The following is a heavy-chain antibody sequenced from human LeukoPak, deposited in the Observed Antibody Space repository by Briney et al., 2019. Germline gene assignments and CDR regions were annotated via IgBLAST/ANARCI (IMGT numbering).Heavy chain of an antibody. CDR3: ATETIGRHYDY. V-gene: IGHV3-21*01. J-gene: IGHJ4*02. Sequence: GGSLRLSCAASGFTFSSCGSNWVRQAPGKGLEWVSSIGPTGTDRYYADSVRGRFTISRDNAKNSMYLQMDSLRDEDTAVYYCATETIGRHYDYWGQGTLLTVSS. D-gene: IGHD1-14*01. CDR1: GFTFSSCG. CDR2: IGPTGTDR.